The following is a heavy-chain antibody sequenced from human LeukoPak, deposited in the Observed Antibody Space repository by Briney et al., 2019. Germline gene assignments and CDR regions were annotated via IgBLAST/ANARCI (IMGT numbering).Heavy chain of an antibody. V-gene: IGHV3-9*01. CDR2: ISWNSGSI. Sequence: GRSLRLSCAASGFTFDDYAMHWVRQAPGKGLEWVSGISWNSGSIGYADSVKGRFTISRDNAKNSLYLQMNSLRAEDTALYYCAKGRHYYDSGGYYTYWGQGTLVTVSS. D-gene: IGHD3-22*01. CDR1: GFTFDDYA. J-gene: IGHJ4*02. CDR3: AKGRHYYDSGGYYTY.